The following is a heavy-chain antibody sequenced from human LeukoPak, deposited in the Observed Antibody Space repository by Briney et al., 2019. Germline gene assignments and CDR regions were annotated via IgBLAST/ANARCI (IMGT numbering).Heavy chain of an antibody. J-gene: IGHJ4*02. Sequence: PGGSLRLSCAASGFTFSSYGMHWVRQAPGKGLEWVAVISYDGSNKYYADSVKGRFTISRDNSKNTLYLQMNSLRAEDTAVYYCAKPRSRGSYHPLDYWGQGTLVTVSS. V-gene: IGHV3-30*18. D-gene: IGHD1-26*01. CDR1: GFTFSSYG. CDR2: ISYDGSNK. CDR3: AKPRSRGSYHPLDY.